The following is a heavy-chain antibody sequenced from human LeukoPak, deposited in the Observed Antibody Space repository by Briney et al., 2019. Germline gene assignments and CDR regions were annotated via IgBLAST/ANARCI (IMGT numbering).Heavy chain of an antibody. J-gene: IGHJ4*02. Sequence: SETLSLTCTVSGGSFSSYYWSWVRPPPGKGLEWIGYVYYSGSTKYNPALKSRVTISKDSSKNQFSLNLRSVTAADAAVYYCARGTLTMDYWGRGTLVTVSS. D-gene: IGHD4/OR15-4a*01. CDR3: ARGTLTMDY. CDR1: GGSFSSYY. CDR2: VYYSGST. V-gene: IGHV4-59*13.